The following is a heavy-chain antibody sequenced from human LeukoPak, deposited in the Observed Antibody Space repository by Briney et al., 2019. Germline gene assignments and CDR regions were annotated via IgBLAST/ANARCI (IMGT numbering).Heavy chain of an antibody. Sequence: GGSLRLSCAASGFTFSSYEMNWVRQAPGKGLEWVSAISGSGGSTYYADSVKGRFTISRDNSKNTLYPQMNSLRAEDTAVYYCAKVSVAAAGSRRNYYFDYWGQGTLVTVSS. D-gene: IGHD6-13*01. V-gene: IGHV3-23*01. CDR2: ISGSGGST. CDR3: AKVSVAAAGSRRNYYFDY. J-gene: IGHJ4*02. CDR1: GFTFSSYE.